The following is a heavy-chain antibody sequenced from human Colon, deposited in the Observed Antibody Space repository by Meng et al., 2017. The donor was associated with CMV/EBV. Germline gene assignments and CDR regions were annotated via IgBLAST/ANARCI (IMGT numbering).Heavy chain of an antibody. D-gene: IGHD2-21*01. J-gene: IGHJ3*01. CDR3: TTDYSYAFGF. CDR1: GFTFSSYA. CDR2: ISYDGSNK. V-gene: IGHV3-30*04. Sequence: GGSLRLSCAASGFTFSSYAMHWVRQAPGKGLEWVAVISYDGSNKYYADSVKGRFTISRDNSKNTLYLQMNSLKTEDTALYYCTTDYSYAFGFWGQGTMVTVSS.